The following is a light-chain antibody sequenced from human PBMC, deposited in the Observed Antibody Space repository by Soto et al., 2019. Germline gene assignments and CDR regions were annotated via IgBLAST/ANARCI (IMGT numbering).Light chain of an antibody. V-gene: IGKV3-15*01. CDR2: GAS. J-gene: IGKJ1*01. CDR3: LHYKDWPRWT. Sequence: EIVMTQSPATLSVSPGERATLSCRASQSVSSDLAWFQQKPGQAPRLLIYGASITASGIPARFSCSGSGTEFNLTISSLQSEDFAVYYCLHYKDWPRWTFGQGTKVDI. CDR1: QSVSSD.